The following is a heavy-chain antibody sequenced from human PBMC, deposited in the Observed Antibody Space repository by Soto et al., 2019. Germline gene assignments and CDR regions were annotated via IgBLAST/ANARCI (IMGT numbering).Heavy chain of an antibody. J-gene: IGHJ4*02. Sequence: QVQLVQSGAEVKKPGASVKVSCEASGYNFDAFDIHCVRQAAGQGLEWMGWMNPRTGDTAFAQEVQDRVTMTSDTSRNTAYMEVSGLRSEDTAVYFCVRQPGGVATPGDDYWGQGTLVTVSS. CDR1: GYNFDAFD. CDR2: MNPRTGDT. CDR3: VRQPGGVATPGDDY. D-gene: IGHD3-10*01. V-gene: IGHV1-8*02.